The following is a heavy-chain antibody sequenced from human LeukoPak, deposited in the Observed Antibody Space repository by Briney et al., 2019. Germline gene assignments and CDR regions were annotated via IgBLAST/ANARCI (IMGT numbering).Heavy chain of an antibody. V-gene: IGHV4-59*08. CDR2: IYYSGST. CDR3: ARHDAGKWLPYFDY. D-gene: IGHD6-19*01. CDR1: GDSLSNYY. J-gene: IGHJ4*02. Sequence: SETLSLTCTVSGDSLSNYYWSWIRQPPGKGLEWVGSIYYSGSTNYNPSLKSRVTISVDSSKNQFSLKLSSVTAADTAVYYCARHDAGKWLPYFDYWGQGTLVTVSS.